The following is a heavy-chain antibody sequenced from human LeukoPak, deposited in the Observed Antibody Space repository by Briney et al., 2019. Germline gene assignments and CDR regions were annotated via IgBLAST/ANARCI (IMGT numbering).Heavy chain of an antibody. CDR2: ISSSSSYI. V-gene: IGHV3-21*01. Sequence: PGGSLRLSCAASGFTFSKYTMNWVRQAPGKGLEWVSSISSSSSYIYYADSLKGRFTISRDNAKNSLYLQMNSLRAEDTAVYYCAREGSTDFWSAYSVYYFDCWGQGTLVTVSS. CDR1: GFTFSKYT. CDR3: AREGSTDFWSAYSVYYFDC. D-gene: IGHD3-3*01. J-gene: IGHJ4*02.